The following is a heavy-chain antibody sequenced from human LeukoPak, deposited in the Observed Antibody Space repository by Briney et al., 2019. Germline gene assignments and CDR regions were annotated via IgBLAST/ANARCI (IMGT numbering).Heavy chain of an antibody. CDR2: INTNTGNP. V-gene: IGHV7-4-1*02. CDR1: GYTFTSCA. D-gene: IGHD5-12*01. J-gene: IGHJ3*02. Sequence: ASVKVSCKASGYTFTSCAMNWVRQAPGQGLEWMGWINTNTGNPTYAQGFTGRFVFSLDTSVSTAYLQISSLKAEDTAVYYCATDRYSGSRRVMLFDIWGQGTMVTVSS. CDR3: ATDRYSGSRRVMLFDI.